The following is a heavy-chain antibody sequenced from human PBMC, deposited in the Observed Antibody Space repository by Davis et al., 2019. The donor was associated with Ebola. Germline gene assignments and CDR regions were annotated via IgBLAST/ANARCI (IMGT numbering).Heavy chain of an antibody. D-gene: IGHD6-6*01. J-gene: IGHJ4*02. CDR1: GYTFTGYY. CDR2: INPDNGGT. V-gene: IGHV1-2*06. CDR3: ARGRYPTSSLDY. Sequence: ASVKVSCKASGYTFTGYYLHWVRQAPGQGLEWMGRINPDNGGTNYAQKFQGRVTMTTDTSTSTAYMELRSLISDDTAVYYCARGRYPTSSLDYWGQGTLVTVSS.